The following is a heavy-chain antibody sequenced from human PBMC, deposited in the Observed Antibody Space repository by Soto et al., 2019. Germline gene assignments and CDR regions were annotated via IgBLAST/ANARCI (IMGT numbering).Heavy chain of an antibody. CDR2: IIPIFGTA. V-gene: IGHV1-69*06. CDR3: ATLAVAGPTGLYYYGMDV. CDR1: GGTFSSYA. Sequence: SVKVSCKASGGTFSSYAISWVRQAPGQGLEWMGGIIPIFGTANYAQKFQGRVTITADKSTSTAYMELSSLRSEDTAVYYCATLAVAGPTGLYYYGMDVWGQGTTVTVSS. J-gene: IGHJ6*02. D-gene: IGHD6-19*01.